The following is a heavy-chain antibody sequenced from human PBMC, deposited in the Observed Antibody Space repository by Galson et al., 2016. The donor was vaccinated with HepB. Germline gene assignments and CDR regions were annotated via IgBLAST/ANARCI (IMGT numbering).Heavy chain of an antibody. J-gene: IGHJ4*02. CDR2: ISPSGDNT. V-gene: IGHV3-23*01. D-gene: IGHD7-27*01. Sequence: SLRLSCAASGFTFNNHAMNWVRQAPGKGLGWVSTISPSGDNTYYADSVKGRFTISRDLSKNTLYLQMNSLRADDTALYYCARRGINWGFFDYWGQGTLVTVSS. CDR1: GFTFNNHA. CDR3: ARRGINWGFFDY.